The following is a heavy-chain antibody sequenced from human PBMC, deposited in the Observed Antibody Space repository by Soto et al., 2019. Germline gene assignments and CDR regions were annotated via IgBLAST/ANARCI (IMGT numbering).Heavy chain of an antibody. V-gene: IGHV3-33*01. Sequence: GSLRLSCAASGFTFSSYGMHWVRQAPGKGLEWVAVIWYDGSNKYYADSVKGRFTISRDNSKNTLYLQMNSLRAEDTAVYYCAREAYCGGDCYSDLGYYFDYWGQGTLVTVSS. CDR3: AREAYCGGDCYSDLGYYFDY. CDR1: GFTFSSYG. J-gene: IGHJ4*02. D-gene: IGHD2-21*02. CDR2: IWYDGSNK.